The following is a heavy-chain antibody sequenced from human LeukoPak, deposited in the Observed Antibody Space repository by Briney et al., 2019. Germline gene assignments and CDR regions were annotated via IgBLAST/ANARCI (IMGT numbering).Heavy chain of an antibody. D-gene: IGHD6-19*01. V-gene: IGHV4-59*01. CDR1: GGSLTNYY. CDR3: AREVPPSGWSPGDYYYYYMDV. Sequence: SETLSLTCTVSGGSLTNYYWSWIRQPPGKGLEWIGCIYYSGTTNYNPSLKSRVTISVDTSKNQFSLKLSSVTAADTAVYYCAREVPPSGWSPGDYYYYYMDVWGKGTTVTVSS. CDR2: IYYSGTT. J-gene: IGHJ6*03.